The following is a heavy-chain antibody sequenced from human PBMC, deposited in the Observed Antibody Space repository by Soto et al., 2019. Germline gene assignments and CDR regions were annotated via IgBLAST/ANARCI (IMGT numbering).Heavy chain of an antibody. V-gene: IGHV1-2*02. D-gene: IGHD3-10*01. Sequence: ASVKVSCKASGYTFTGYYMHWVRQAPGQGLEWMGWINPNSGGTNYAQKFQGRVTMTRDTSISTAYMELSRLRSDDTAVYYCARGRDPVWFGELARLDYWGQGTLVTVSS. CDR1: GYTFTGYY. J-gene: IGHJ4*02. CDR3: ARGRDPVWFGELARLDY. CDR2: INPNSGGT.